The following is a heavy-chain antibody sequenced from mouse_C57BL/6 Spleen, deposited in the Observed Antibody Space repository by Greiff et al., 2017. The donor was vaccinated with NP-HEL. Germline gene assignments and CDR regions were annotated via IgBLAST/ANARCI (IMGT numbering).Heavy chain of an antibody. V-gene: IGHV1-22*01. CDR3: ARQLGPAY. D-gene: IGHD4-1*02. J-gene: IGHJ3*01. CDR1: GYAFSSSW. Sequence: VQLQQSGPELVKPGASVKISCKASGYAFSSSWMNWVKQRPGKSLEWIGYINPNNGGTSYNQKFKGKATLTVNKSSSTAYMELRSLTSEDSAVYYCARQLGPAYWGQGTLVTVSA. CDR2: INPNNGGT.